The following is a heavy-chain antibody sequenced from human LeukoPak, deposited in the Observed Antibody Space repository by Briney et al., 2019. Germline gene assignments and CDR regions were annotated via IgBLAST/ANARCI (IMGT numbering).Heavy chain of an antibody. CDR2: ISSSSSYI. CDR1: GFTFSSYS. Sequence: PGGSLRPSCAASGFTFSSYSMNWVRQAPGKGLEWVSSISSSSSYIYYADSVKGRFTISRDNAKNSLYLQMNSLRAEDTAVYYCASLAVAGTEHAFDIWGQGTMVTVSS. V-gene: IGHV3-21*01. J-gene: IGHJ3*02. D-gene: IGHD6-19*01. CDR3: ASLAVAGTEHAFDI.